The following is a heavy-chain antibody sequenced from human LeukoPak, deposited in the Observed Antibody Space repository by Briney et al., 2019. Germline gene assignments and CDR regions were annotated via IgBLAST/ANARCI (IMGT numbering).Heavy chain of an antibody. D-gene: IGHD3-3*01. CDR2: IHPTGST. V-gene: IGHV4-34*01. Sequence: PSETLSLTCAVYGGSFSGYYYNWIRQPPGKGLEWIGEIHPTGSTTYNTSLKSRPTISVDTSTNQFSLKLSSVTAADTALYFCVRGVDSAKLGYWGRGTLVTVSS. CDR3: VRGVDSAKLGY. J-gene: IGHJ4*02. CDR1: GGSFSGYY.